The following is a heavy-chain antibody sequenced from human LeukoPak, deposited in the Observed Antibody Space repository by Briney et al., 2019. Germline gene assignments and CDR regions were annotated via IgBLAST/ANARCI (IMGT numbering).Heavy chain of an antibody. D-gene: IGHD3/OR15-3a*01. V-gene: IGHV4-61*02. CDR3: ARQTGSGLFTLP. CDR2: IYTSGST. CDR1: GGSISSGSYY. J-gene: IGHJ4*02. Sequence: SETLSLTCTVSGGSISSGSYYWSWIRQPAGRGLEWIGRIYTSGSTNYNPSLKSRVTISVDTSKNQFSLKLSSVTAADTAVYYCARQTGSGLFTLPGGQGTLVTVSS.